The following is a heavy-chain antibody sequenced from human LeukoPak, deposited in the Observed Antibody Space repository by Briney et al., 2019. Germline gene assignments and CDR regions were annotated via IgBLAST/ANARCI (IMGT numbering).Heavy chain of an antibody. D-gene: IGHD3-3*01. Sequence: PSETLSLTCTVSGGSISSYYWSWTRQPPGKGLEWIGYIYTSGSANYNPSLKSRVTISVDTSKNQFSLKLSSVTAADTAVHYCARLDFWSGYLFDYWGQGTLVTVSS. CDR2: IYTSGSA. J-gene: IGHJ4*02. CDR1: GGSISSYY. V-gene: IGHV4-4*09. CDR3: ARLDFWSGYLFDY.